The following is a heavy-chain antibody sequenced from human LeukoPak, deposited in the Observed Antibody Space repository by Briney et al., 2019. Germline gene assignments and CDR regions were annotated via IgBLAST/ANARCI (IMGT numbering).Heavy chain of an antibody. CDR2: INPNSGGT. D-gene: IGHD2-2*01. CDR1: GYTFTGYY. V-gene: IGHV1-2*02. J-gene: IGHJ6*03. Sequence: ASVKVSCKASGYTFTGYYMYWVRQAPGQGLEWMGWINPNSGGTNYAQKFQGRVTMTRDTSISTAYMELSRLRSDDTAVYYCARDNRKVVPAANIYYYYMDVWGKGTTVTVSS. CDR3: ARDNRKVVPAANIYYYYMDV.